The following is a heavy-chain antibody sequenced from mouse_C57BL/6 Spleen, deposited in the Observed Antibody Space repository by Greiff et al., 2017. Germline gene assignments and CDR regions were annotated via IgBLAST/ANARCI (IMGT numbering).Heavy chain of an antibody. J-gene: IGHJ2*01. CDR2: INPNNGGT. CDR1: GYTFTDYN. Sequence: EVQLQQSGPELVKPGASVKMSCKASGYTFTDYNMHWVKQSHGKSLEWIGYINPNNGGTSYNQKFKGKATLTVNKSSSTAYMELRSLTSGDSTVYHCEKRGAYFPLHFDYWGQGNTLTVSS. CDR3: EKRGAYFPLHFDY. V-gene: IGHV1-22*01. D-gene: IGHD2-10*01.